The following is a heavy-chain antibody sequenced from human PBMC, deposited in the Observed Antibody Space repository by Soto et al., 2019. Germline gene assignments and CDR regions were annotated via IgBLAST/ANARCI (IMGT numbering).Heavy chain of an antibody. J-gene: IGHJ4*02. Sequence: EVQLVESGGGLVQPGGSLRLSCAASGFTFSSYWMHWVRQAPGKGLVWVSRINRDGSRISYADFVKGRFTISRDNAKNRLYLQMNSLRAEDTAVYYCAADLGYWGQGGLVTVSS. CDR3: AADLGY. CDR1: GFTFSSYW. V-gene: IGHV3-74*01. D-gene: IGHD3-16*01. CDR2: INRDGSRI.